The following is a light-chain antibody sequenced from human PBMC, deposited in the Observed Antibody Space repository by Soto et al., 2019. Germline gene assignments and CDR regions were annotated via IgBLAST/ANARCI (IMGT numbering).Light chain of an antibody. CDR2: GHN. V-gene: IGLV1-40*01. CDR1: TSNIGAGYE. J-gene: IGLJ2*01. Sequence: QSVLTQPPSVSGAPGQRVTISCTGSTSNIGAGYEVHWYQQLPGTAPKLLISGHNNRPSGVPDRFFGSKSGTSASLTITGLQAEDEADYYCSSYTSSSTVVFGGGTKLTVL. CDR3: SSYTSSSTVV.